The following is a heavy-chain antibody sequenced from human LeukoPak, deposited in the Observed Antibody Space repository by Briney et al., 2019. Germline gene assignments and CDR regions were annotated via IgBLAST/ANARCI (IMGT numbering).Heavy chain of an antibody. V-gene: IGHV1-46*01. CDR2: INPSGGST. D-gene: IGHD3-22*01. Sequence: GASVKVSCKASGYTFTSYYMHWVRPAPGQGREWMGIINPSGGSTSYAQKFQGRVTMTRDTSTSTVYMELSSLRSEDTAVYYCARKPRTAYYYDSSGYFEPPDYWGQGTLVTVSS. J-gene: IGHJ4*02. CDR1: GYTFTSYY. CDR3: ARKPRTAYYYDSSGYFEPPDY.